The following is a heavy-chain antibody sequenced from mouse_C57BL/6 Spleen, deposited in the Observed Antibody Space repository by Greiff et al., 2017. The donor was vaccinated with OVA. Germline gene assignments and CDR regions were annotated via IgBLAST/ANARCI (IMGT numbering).Heavy chain of an antibody. CDR1: GYAFSSSW. Sequence: VQLQQSGPELVKPGASVKISCKASGYAFSSSWMNWVKQRPGKGLEWIGRIYPGDGDTNYNGKFKGKATLTADKSSSTAYMQLSSLTSEDSAVYFCALLSSYYAMDYWGQGTSVTVSS. J-gene: IGHJ4*01. CDR3: ALLSSYYAMDY. D-gene: IGHD2-10*01. V-gene: IGHV1-82*01. CDR2: IYPGDGDT.